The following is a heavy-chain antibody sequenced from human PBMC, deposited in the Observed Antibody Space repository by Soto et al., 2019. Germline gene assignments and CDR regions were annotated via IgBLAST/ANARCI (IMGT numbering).Heavy chain of an antibody. V-gene: IGHV4-31*03. CDR2: IFFSGNT. Sequence: KPSETLSLTCTVSGGSILNGGHYWTWIRQHPGKGLEWIGRIFFSGNTHYNPALKSRLTFSLDTAKNQFSLKLTSVTAADTDIYYCERDHYGGMLEFWGPGTLVTVSS. D-gene: IGHD4-17*01. CDR1: GGSILNGGHY. CDR3: ERDHYGGMLEF. J-gene: IGHJ4*02.